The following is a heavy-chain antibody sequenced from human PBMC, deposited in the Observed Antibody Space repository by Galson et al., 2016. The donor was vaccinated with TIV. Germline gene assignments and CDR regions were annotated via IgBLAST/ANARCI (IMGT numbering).Heavy chain of an antibody. J-gene: IGHJ6*02. Sequence: SVKVSCKASGYTFPSYTMHWVRQAPGQRLDWMGWINAGNGNTRYSQQFQGRVTITRDTSASTAYMDLSSLKSEDTAVYYCARGGVTTDFWGNYYPGGMDVWGQGTTVTVSS. CDR3: ARGGVTTDFWGNYYPGGMDV. CDR1: GYTFPSYT. CDR2: INAGNGNT. D-gene: IGHD3-3*01. V-gene: IGHV1-3*01.